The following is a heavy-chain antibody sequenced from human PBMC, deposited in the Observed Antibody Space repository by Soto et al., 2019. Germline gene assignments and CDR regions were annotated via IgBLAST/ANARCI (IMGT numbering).Heavy chain of an antibody. D-gene: IGHD4-4*01. CDR3: ARDSFPTTTKGHGVYLYYGVDV. V-gene: IGHV3-30-3*01. CDR1: GFTHSTYT. J-gene: IGHJ6*02. CDR2: ISYDGSNK. Sequence: QPGGTLRLSFSPSGFTHSTYTKQSLRHDKGQRLEWVAVISYDGSNKYYADSVKGRFTISRDNSKNTLDLQMNSLRAEDTAVFYCARDSFPTTTKGHGVYLYYGVDVWGQGTTVTVSS.